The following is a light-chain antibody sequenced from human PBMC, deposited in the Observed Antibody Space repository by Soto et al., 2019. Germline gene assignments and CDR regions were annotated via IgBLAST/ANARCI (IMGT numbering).Light chain of an antibody. CDR3: CAYVGSSTWV. Sequence: QSALTQPASVCGSPGQSIAISCSGISGDGGNYNFVSWYQQYPGKAPKLVIYEATSRPSGVSNRFSGSKSGNTASLTISGLQAEDEADYYCCAYVGSSTWVFGGGTKLTVL. J-gene: IGLJ3*02. CDR2: EAT. CDR1: SGDGGNYNF. V-gene: IGLV2-23*01.